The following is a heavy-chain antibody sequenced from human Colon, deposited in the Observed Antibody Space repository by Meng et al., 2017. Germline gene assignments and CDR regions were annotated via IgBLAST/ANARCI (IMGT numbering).Heavy chain of an antibody. CDR1: GGTFSSYA. V-gene: IGHV1-69*05. CDR2: IIPIFGTA. D-gene: IGHD3-10*01. CDR3: AWGSGSYPPSYYYGMDV. J-gene: IGHJ6*02. Sequence: SVKVSCKASGGTFSSYAISWVRQAPGQGLEWMGGIIPIFGTANYAQKFQGRVTITTDESTSTAYMELSSLRSEDPAVYYCAWGSGSYPPSYYYGMDVWGQGTTVTVSS.